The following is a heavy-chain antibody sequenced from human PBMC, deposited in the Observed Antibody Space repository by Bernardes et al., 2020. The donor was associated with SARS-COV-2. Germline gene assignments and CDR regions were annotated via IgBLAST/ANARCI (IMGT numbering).Heavy chain of an antibody. CDR1: GFTFSSYG. CDR3: ATTPQYEYTRVFDF. CDR2: ISYDGGEK. J-gene: IGHJ4*02. V-gene: IGHV3-30*03. D-gene: IGHD2-15*01. Sequence: GGSLRLSCAASGFTFSSYGMHWVRQAPGKGLEWVAVISYDGGEKLYADSVKGRFTISRDNSENTLYLQMNSLRAEDTAVYYCATTPQYEYTRVFDFWGQGTLVTVSS.